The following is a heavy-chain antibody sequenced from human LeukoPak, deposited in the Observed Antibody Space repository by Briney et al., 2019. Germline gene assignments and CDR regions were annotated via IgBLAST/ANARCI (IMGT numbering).Heavy chain of an antibody. D-gene: IGHD3-22*01. V-gene: IGHV3-30*04. Sequence: GSLRLSCAASGFTFSSYAMHWVRQAPGKGLEWVAVISYDGSNKYYADSVKGRFTISRDNSKNTLYLQMNSLRAEDTAVYYCARKDSSGYSFDYWGQGTLVTVSS. CDR1: GFTFSSYA. CDR3: ARKDSSGYSFDY. CDR2: ISYDGSNK. J-gene: IGHJ4*02.